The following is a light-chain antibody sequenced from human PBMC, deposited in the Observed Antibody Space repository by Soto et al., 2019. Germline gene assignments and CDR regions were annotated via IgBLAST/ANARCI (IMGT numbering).Light chain of an antibody. CDR3: LQHYSHPPWT. Sequence: DIQMTQSPSSLSASVGDRVTITCRARQGISNDLNWYQQKPGKAPKRLIYAASSLQSGVPSRFSGSGSETEFTLTISDLQPEDFATYYCLQHYSHPPWTFGQGTKVEIK. V-gene: IGKV1-17*02. CDR1: QGISND. CDR2: AAS. J-gene: IGKJ1*01.